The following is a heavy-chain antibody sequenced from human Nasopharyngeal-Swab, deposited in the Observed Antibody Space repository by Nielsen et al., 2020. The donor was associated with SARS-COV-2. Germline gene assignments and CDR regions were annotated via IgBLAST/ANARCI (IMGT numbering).Heavy chain of an antibody. Sequence: GGSLRLSCAASGFTFSDYYMSWIRQAPGKGLEWVSYISSSSYTNYADSVKGRFTISRDNAKNSLYLQMNSLRAEDTAVYYCARDHYYGSGSQEMVDYWGQGTLVTVSS. J-gene: IGHJ4*02. CDR3: ARDHYYGSGSQEMVDY. CDR2: ISSSSYT. V-gene: IGHV3-11*06. D-gene: IGHD3-10*01. CDR1: GFTFSDYY.